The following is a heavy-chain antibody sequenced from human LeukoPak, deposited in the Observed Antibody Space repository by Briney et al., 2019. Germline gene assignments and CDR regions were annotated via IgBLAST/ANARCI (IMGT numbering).Heavy chain of an antibody. V-gene: IGHV3-21*04. CDR2: ISSSSNYI. D-gene: IGHD3-3*01. CDR1: GFTFSSYN. J-gene: IGHJ4*02. Sequence: GGSLRLSCAASGFTFSSYNMNWVHQAPGKGLEWVSYISSSSNYIYYADSVKGRFTISRDNSKNTLYLQMNSLRAEDTAIYYCARDERLLSFLKWGQGTLVTVSS. CDR3: ARDERLLSFLK.